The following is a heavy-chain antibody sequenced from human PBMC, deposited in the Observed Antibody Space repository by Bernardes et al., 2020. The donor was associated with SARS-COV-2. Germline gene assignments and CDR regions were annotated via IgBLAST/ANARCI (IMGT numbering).Heavy chain of an antibody. J-gene: IGHJ4*02. CDR2: IKQDGSEK. CDR1: GFTFSNCW. CDR3: ARELGNAARTNLNY. Sequence: GGSLRLSCAASGFTFSNCWMSWVRQAPGKGLEWVANIKQDGSEKYYVDSVKGRFTIPRDNAQNSLFLQMSSLRAEDTAVYYCARELGNAARTNLNYWGQGTLVTVSS. D-gene: IGHD4-4*01. V-gene: IGHV3-7*03.